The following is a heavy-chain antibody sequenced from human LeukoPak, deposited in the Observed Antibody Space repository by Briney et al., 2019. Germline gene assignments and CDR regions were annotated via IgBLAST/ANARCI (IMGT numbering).Heavy chain of an antibody. D-gene: IGHD6-19*01. CDR3: AREDISGPGDY. Sequence: PGGSLRLSCAASGFTVSNNYMSWVRQAPGKGLEWVSVIYSGGGTYYADSVKGRFTISRDNSKNTLYLQMNSLRAEDTAVYYCAREDISGPGDYWGQGTLVTVSS. CDR2: IYSGGGT. V-gene: IGHV3-66*01. CDR1: GFTVSNNY. J-gene: IGHJ4*02.